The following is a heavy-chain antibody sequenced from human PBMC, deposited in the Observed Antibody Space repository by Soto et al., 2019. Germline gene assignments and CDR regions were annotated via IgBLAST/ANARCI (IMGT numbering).Heavy chain of an antibody. CDR3: ARVGGGYQLLHAFDI. CDR2: ISSSSSYI. D-gene: IGHD2-2*01. J-gene: IGHJ3*02. Sequence: GGSLRLSCAASGFTFSSYSMNWVRQAPGKGLEWVSSISSSSSYIYYADSVKGRFTISRDNAKNSLYLQMNSLRAEDTAVYYCARVGGGYQLLHAFDIWGQGTTVTV. CDR1: GFTFSSYS. V-gene: IGHV3-21*01.